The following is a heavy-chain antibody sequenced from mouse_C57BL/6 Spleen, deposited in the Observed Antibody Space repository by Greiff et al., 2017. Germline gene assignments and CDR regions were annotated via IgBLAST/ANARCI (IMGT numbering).Heavy chain of an antibody. CDR2: IYPRDGST. V-gene: IGHV1-85*01. Sequence: QVQLQQSGPELVKPGASVKLSCKASGYTFTSYDINWVKQRPGQGLEWIGWIYPRDGSTKYNEKFKGKATLTVDTSSSTAYMELHSLTSEDSAVYFCARDSNYDWFAYWGQGTLVTVSA. D-gene: IGHD2-5*01. J-gene: IGHJ3*01. CDR1: GYTFTSYD. CDR3: ARDSNYDWFAY.